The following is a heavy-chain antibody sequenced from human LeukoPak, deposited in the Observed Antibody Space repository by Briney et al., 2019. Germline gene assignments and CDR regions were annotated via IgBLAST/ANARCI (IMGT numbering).Heavy chain of an antibody. D-gene: IGHD5-12*01. J-gene: IGHJ4*02. CDR3: ATSVDIVARGTVFDY. Sequence: SQTLSLTCAISGDSVSSNSAAWNWIRQSPSRGLEWLGRTYYRSKWYNDYAVSLKSRISINPDTSKNQFSLQLSSVTAADTAVYYCATSVDIVARGTVFDYWGQGTLVTVSS. CDR1: GDSVSSNSAA. CDR2: TYYRSKWYN. V-gene: IGHV6-1*01.